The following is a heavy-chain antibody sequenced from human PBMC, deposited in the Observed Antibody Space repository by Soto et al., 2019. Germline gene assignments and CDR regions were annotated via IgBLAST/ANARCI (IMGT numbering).Heavy chain of an antibody. CDR2: ISSSSSYI. CDR1: GFSFSSYS. V-gene: IGHV3-21*01. D-gene: IGHD4-17*01. CDR3: ARDVRSRGDV. J-gene: IGHJ6*02. Sequence: EVQLVESGGGLVKPGGSLRLSCAASGFSFSSYSMNWVRQAPGKGLEWLSSISSSSSYIYYADSVKGRFTISRDNAKNSLYVQMNSLRVEDTAVYYCARDVRSRGDVWGQGTTVTVSS.